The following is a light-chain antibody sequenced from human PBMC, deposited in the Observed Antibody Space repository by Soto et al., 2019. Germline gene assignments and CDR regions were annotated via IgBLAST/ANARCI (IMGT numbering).Light chain of an antibody. J-gene: IGKJ1*01. CDR2: WAS. CDR1: QSVLYSSNNKNY. V-gene: IGKV4-1*01. Sequence: DILMTPSPYSLAVSLGERATINCKSSQSVLYSSNNKNYLAWYQQKPGQPPKLLIYWASTRESGVPDRFSGSGSGTDFTLTISSLQAEDVAVYYCQQYYSTPRTFGQGTKVDIK. CDR3: QQYYSTPRT.